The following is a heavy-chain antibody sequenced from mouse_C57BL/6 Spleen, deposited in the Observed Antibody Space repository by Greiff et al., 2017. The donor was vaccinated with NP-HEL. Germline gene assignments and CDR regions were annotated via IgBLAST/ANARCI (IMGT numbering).Heavy chain of an antibody. J-gene: IGHJ4*01. Sequence: QVQLQQPGAELVKPGASVKVSCKASGYTFTSYWMHWVKQRPGQGLEWIGRIHPSDSDTNYNQQFKGKATLTVDKSSSTAYMQLSSLTSEDSAVYYCAIDSSGDYDAMDYWGQGTSVTVSS. V-gene: IGHV1-74*01. D-gene: IGHD3-2*02. CDR1: GYTFTSYW. CDR3: AIDSSGDYDAMDY. CDR2: IHPSDSDT.